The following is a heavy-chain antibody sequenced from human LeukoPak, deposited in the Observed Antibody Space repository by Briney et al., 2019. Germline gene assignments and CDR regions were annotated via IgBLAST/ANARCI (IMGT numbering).Heavy chain of an antibody. Sequence: PGGSLRLSCAASGFTFSTYAMTWVRQAPGKGLEWVSAISGSGGGTYYADSVKGRFTISRDNSKNTLHLQMNSLRAEDTAVYYCAKDRDYGGNLFFDYWGQGNLVTVSS. CDR3: AKDRDYGGNLFFDY. CDR1: GFTFSTYA. D-gene: IGHD4-23*01. CDR2: ISGSGGGT. V-gene: IGHV3-23*01. J-gene: IGHJ4*02.